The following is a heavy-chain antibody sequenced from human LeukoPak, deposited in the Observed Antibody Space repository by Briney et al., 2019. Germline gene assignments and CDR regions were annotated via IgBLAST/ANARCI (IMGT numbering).Heavy chain of an antibody. V-gene: IGHV1-2*06. CDR3: ARADSGTYYYDSSGSFDY. CDR2: INPNSGGT. CDR1: GYTFTGYN. Sequence: ASLKVSCKASGYTFTGYNMHWVRQAPGQGLECMGRINPNSGGTNYEQKFQGRVTTTRDTSISTAYMELSRLRADDTAVYYCARADSGTYYYDSSGSFDYWGQGTLVTVSS. D-gene: IGHD3-22*01. J-gene: IGHJ4*02.